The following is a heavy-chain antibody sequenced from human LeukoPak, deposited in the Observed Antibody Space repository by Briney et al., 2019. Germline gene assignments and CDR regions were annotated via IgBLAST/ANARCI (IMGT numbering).Heavy chain of an antibody. D-gene: IGHD1-26*01. J-gene: IGHJ4*02. Sequence: GGSLRLSCAASGFTFSSHWMNWVRQAPGKGLEWVANIKEDGGEKYYVDSVKGRFTISRDNAKNSLCLQMNSLRAEDRAIYYCVRSGGYWGQGTLVTVSS. CDR3: VRSGGY. CDR1: GFTFSSHW. V-gene: IGHV3-7*05. CDR2: IKEDGGEK.